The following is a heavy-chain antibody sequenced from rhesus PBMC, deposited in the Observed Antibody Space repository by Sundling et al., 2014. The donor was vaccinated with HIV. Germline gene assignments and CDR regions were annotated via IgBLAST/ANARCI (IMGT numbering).Heavy chain of an antibody. CDR2: ISGNTGNT. CDR3: ARESLDWVLSFDY. J-gene: IGHJ4*01. Sequence: QVQLQESGPGLLKPSETLSLTCAVSGGSISTNYWSWIRQPPGKGLEWIGRISGNTGNTDYNPSLKSPVTISTDTSKNQFSLKLSSVTAADTAVYYCARESLDWVLSFDYWGQGVLVTVSS. CDR1: GGSISTNY. D-gene: IGHD3-3*01. V-gene: IGHV4-173*01.